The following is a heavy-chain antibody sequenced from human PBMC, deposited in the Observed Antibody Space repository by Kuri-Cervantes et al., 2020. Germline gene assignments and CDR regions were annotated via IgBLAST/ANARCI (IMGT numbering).Heavy chain of an antibody. D-gene: IGHD6-13*01. J-gene: IGHJ4*02. V-gene: IGHV3-30-3*01. CDR2: ISYDGSNK. Sequence: GESLKISCAASGFTFSSYAMHWVRQAPGKGLEWVAVISYDGSNKYYPDSVKGRFTISRDNSKNTLYLQMNSLRAEDTAVYYCARDLWGIAAAGTSHWGQGTLVTVSS. CDR1: GFTFSSYA. CDR3: ARDLWGIAAAGTSH.